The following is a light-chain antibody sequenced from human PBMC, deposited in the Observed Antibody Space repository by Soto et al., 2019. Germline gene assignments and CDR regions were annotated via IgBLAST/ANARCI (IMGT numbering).Light chain of an antibody. CDR3: ASYSSSDTPVV. V-gene: IGLV2-14*03. CDR1: ARDIGGYQF. J-gene: IGLJ2*01. CDR2: DVT. Sequence: QSALTQPDSVSGSPGQSVTISFTGTARDIGGYQFASWYQQHPAKAPHLSIVDVTKRPSGLSSRFSASKSGTTASLTISGRLPGDEAQYYCASYSSSDTPVVFGGGPKLTVL.